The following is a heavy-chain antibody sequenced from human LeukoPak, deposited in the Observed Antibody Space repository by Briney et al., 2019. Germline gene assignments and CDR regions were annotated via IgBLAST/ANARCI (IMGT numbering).Heavy chain of an antibody. Sequence: PGGSLRLSCAASGLTFSSYEMNWVRLAPGKGLEWISFISDSGITTYYADSVRGRFTISRDNAESSLYLHMTSLRAEDTATYYCTTPGLDYWGQGTLVTVSA. CDR2: ISDSGITT. CDR3: TTPGLDY. J-gene: IGHJ4*02. D-gene: IGHD3-16*01. V-gene: IGHV3-48*03. CDR1: GLTFSSYE.